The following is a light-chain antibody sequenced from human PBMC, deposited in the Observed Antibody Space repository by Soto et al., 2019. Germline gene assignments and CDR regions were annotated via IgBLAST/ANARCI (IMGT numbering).Light chain of an antibody. CDR2: DVN. CDR3: AAWDDSPNDHYV. CDR1: NSDIGSYNF. V-gene: IGLV2-14*02. Sequence: QSALAQPASVSGSPGQTITISCTGKNSDIGSYNFVSWFQKNPGKAPKLIMYDVNKWPSGLPRRFSGSKSGNTASLAISGLQSEDEADYFCAAWDDSPNDHYVFGTGTKLTVL. J-gene: IGLJ1*01.